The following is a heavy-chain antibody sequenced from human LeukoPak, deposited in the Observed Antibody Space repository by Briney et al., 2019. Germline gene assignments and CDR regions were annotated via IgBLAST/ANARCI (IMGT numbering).Heavy chain of an antibody. CDR2: FDPEDGET. D-gene: IGHD2-2*01. Sequence: ASVKVSCKVSGYTLTELSMHWVRQAPGKGLEWMGGFDPEDGETIYAQKFQGRVTMTEDTSTDTAYMELSSLRSEDTAVYYCATDLIIGYCSSTSCSEFDYWGQGTLVTVSS. J-gene: IGHJ4*02. CDR1: GYTLTELS. CDR3: ATDLIIGYCSSTSCSEFDY. V-gene: IGHV1-24*01.